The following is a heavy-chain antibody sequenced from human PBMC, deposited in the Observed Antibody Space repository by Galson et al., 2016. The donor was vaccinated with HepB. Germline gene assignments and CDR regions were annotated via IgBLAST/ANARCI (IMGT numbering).Heavy chain of an antibody. D-gene: IGHD4-17*01. CDR2: IFPRDFET. Sequence: QSGAEVKKPGESLKISCKGSGYIFNSYWIGWVRQMPGKGLECMGIIFPRDFETRYSPSFQGRVTISADMSLSTAYLQWNSLKASDTAIYYCARQGDDYGLAYWGQGALVTVSS. J-gene: IGHJ4*02. CDR3: ARQGDDYGLAY. V-gene: IGHV5-51*01. CDR1: GYIFNSYW.